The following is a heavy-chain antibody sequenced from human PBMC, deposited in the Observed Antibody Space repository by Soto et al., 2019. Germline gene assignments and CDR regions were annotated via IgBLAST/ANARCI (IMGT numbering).Heavy chain of an antibody. CDR1: GGSISSGGYY. V-gene: IGHV4-31*03. Sequence: QVQLQESGPGLVKPSQTLSLTCTVSGGSISSGGYYWYWIRQHPGKGLEWIGYIYYSGTTYYNPSLKSRVTISVDTSKNQFSRKLSSVTAADTAVYYCAASCVAYGGFNYYGMDVWGQGTTVTVSS. D-gene: IGHD4-17*01. CDR3: AASCVAYGGFNYYGMDV. CDR2: IYYSGTT. J-gene: IGHJ6*02.